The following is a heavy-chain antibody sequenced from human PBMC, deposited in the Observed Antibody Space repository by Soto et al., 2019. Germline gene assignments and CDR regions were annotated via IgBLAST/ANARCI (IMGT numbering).Heavy chain of an antibody. CDR2: ISGSGGST. D-gene: IGHD6-19*01. Sequence: EVQLLESGGGLVQPGGSLRLSCVASGFTFSSYAMSWVRQAPGKGLEWVSAISGSGGSTYYADSVKGRCTISRDNSKNTLYLQMNSLRAEDTAVYYCAKDVLGGWSRVSWYFDLWGRGTLVTVSS. CDR1: GFTFSSYA. J-gene: IGHJ2*01. V-gene: IGHV3-23*01. CDR3: AKDVLGGWSRVSWYFDL.